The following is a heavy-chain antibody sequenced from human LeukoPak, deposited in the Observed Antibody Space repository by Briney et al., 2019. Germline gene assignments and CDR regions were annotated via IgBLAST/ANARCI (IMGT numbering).Heavy chain of an antibody. V-gene: IGHV3-30*02. J-gene: IGHJ4*02. CDR2: IRYDGSNK. CDR1: GFTFSSYG. Sequence: GGSLRLSCAASGFTFSSYGMHWVRQAPGKGLEWVAFIRYDGSNKYYADSVKGRFTISRDNSKNTLYLQMNSLRAEDTAVYYCAKDLFVSSGGSCDYWGQETLVTVSS. CDR3: AKDLFVSSGGSCDY. D-gene: IGHD2-15*01.